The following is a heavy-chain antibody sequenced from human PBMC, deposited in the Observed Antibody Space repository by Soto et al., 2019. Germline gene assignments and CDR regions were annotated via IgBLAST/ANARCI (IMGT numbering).Heavy chain of an antibody. CDR2: IWYDGSNK. CDR3: ARQYRQQVVDWFDP. V-gene: IGHV3-33*01. D-gene: IGHD6-13*01. Sequence: QVQLVESGGGVVQPGRSLRLSCAASGFTFSSYGMHWVRQAPGKGLEWVAVIWYDGSNKYYADSVKGRFTISRDNSKNTLYLKMNSLRAEDPAVYYCARQYRQQVVDWFDPWGQGTLATVSS. J-gene: IGHJ5*02. CDR1: GFTFSSYG.